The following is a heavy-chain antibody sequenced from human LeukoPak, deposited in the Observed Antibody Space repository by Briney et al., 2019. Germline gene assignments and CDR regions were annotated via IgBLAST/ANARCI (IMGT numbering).Heavy chain of an antibody. CDR2: INPTGGST. J-gene: IGHJ6*02. V-gene: IGHV1-46*01. Sequence: ASVKVSCKASGYTFTTYSVHWVRQAAGQGLEWMGIINPTGGSTSYAQHFQGRVTMTRDTSTSTIYMQLSSLRSEDTAVYYCARAISPVAYYGMDVWGQGTTVTVSS. CDR1: GYTFTTYS. D-gene: IGHD3-3*01. CDR3: ARAISPVAYYGMDV.